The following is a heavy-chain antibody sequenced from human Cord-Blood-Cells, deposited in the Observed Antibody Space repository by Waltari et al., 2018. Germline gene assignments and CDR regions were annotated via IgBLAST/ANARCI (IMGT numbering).Heavy chain of an antibody. J-gene: IGHJ6*02. CDR1: GYTFTAYY. Sequence: QVQLVQSGAEVKKPGASVKVSCKASGYTFTAYYIHWVRQAPGQGLEWMGWINPNSGGTNYAQKFQGWVTMTRDTSISTAYMELSRLRSDDTAVYYCARGRATIFGPYYYYGMDVWGQGTTVTVSS. CDR2: INPNSGGT. V-gene: IGHV1-2*04. D-gene: IGHD3-3*01. CDR3: ARGRATIFGPYYYYGMDV.